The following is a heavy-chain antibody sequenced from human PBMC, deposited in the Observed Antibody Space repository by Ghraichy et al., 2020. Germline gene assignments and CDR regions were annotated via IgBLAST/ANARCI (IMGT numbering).Heavy chain of an antibody. D-gene: IGHD3-10*01. J-gene: IGHJ3*02. CDR3: AKEVRNFSWFGEYLDAYDI. Sequence: GGSLRLSCAASGFIFSNYAMTWVRQAPGKGLEWVSSILGSGDSTYYAGSVKGRFTISRDNSKNTLFLHMNSLRAEDTAVYYCAKEVRNFSWFGEYLDAYDIWGQGTMVTVSS. CDR2: ILGSGDST. V-gene: IGHV3-23*01. CDR1: GFIFSNYA.